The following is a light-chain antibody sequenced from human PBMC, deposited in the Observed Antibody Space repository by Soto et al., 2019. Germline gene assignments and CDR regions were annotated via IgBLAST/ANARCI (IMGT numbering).Light chain of an antibody. Sequence: QSALTQPASVSGSPGQSITISCTATSSAVGSYNLVSWYQQHPGKAPKLMIYEGSRRPSGVSNRFSGSQSGNTASLTISGLQAEDEAVYYCCSYAGSSTHVFGTGTKVTVL. V-gene: IGLV2-23*01. CDR1: SSAVGSYNL. CDR3: CSYAGSSTHV. J-gene: IGLJ1*01. CDR2: EGS.